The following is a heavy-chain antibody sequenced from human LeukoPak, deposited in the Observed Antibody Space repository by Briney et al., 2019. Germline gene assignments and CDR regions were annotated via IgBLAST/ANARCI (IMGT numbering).Heavy chain of an antibody. J-gene: IGHJ4*02. D-gene: IGHD5-24*01. CDR2: ISGSGGST. V-gene: IGHV3-23*01. CDR1: GFSFSNYA. CDR3: AKVPRDGYNLYFDY. Sequence: GGSLRLSCAASGFSFSNYAMNWVRQGPGKGLEWVSGISGSGGSTYYADSVKGRFTISRDKSKNTLSLQMNSLRAEDTAVYYCAKVPRDGYNLYFDYWGQGTLVTVSS.